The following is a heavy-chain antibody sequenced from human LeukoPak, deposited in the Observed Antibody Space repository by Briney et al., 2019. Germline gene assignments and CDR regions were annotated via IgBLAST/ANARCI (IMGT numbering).Heavy chain of an antibody. J-gene: IGHJ3*02. D-gene: IGHD1-1*01. CDR1: GDSISSGGYS. CDR2: IYRSGST. V-gene: IGHV4-30-2*01. CDR3: ARGTGHAFDI. Sequence: SQTLSLTCAVSGDSISSGGYSWSWIRQPPGKGLEWIGYIYRSGSTYYNPSLKSRVTISVDRSKNQFSLKLSSVTAADTAEYYCARGTGHAFDIWGQGTMVTVSS.